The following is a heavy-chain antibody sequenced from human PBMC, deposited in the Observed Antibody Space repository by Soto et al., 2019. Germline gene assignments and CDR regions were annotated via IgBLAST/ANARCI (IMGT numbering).Heavy chain of an antibody. D-gene: IGHD4-17*01. CDR2: IYHSGST. V-gene: IGHV4-4*02. J-gene: IGHJ4*02. CDR3: ASGVGMEYGDLYYFDY. CDR1: SGSISSSNW. Sequence: QVQLQESGPGLVKPSGTLSLTCAVSSGSISSSNWWSWVRQPPGKGLEWIGEIYHSGSTNYNTALKSRVTISVDKSKNQFSLKLSSVTAADTAVYYCASGVGMEYGDLYYFDYWGQGTLVTVSS.